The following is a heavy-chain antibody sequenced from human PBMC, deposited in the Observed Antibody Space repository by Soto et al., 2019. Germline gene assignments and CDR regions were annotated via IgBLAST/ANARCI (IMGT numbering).Heavy chain of an antibody. CDR2: IKQDGSEK. Sequence: EVQLVESGGGLVQPGGSLRLSCAASGFTFSSYWMSWVRQAPGRGLEWVANIKQDGSEKFYVDSVKGRFTISRDNAKNSLYLQMNSLRAEDTAVYYCARGTGAAVAADYWGHGTLVTVSS. V-gene: IGHV3-7*01. J-gene: IGHJ4*01. D-gene: IGHD6-19*01. CDR3: ARGTGAAVAADY. CDR1: GFTFSSYW.